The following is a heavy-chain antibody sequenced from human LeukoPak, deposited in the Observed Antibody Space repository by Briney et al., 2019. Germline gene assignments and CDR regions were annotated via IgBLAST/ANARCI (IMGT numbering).Heavy chain of an antibody. CDR2: ITTSGGST. CDR3: AIMHGYYDGSGYWVQ. CDR1: GFTFSSYA. D-gene: IGHD3-22*01. J-gene: IGHJ4*02. V-gene: IGHV3-23*01. Sequence: GGSLRLSCAASGFTFSSYAMSWVRQAPGKGLEWVSFITTSGGSTSYADSVEGGFTISRDNPRNTLYMQMNSLRDEDTAVYYCAIMHGYYDGSGYWVQWGQGTLVTVSS.